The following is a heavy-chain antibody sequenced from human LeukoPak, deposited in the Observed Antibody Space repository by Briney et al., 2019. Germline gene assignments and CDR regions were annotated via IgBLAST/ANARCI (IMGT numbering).Heavy chain of an antibody. CDR1: GYTFTRYY. CDR2: INPSGGST. CDR3: ARVNDILTGYHMFGYREGYYFDY. D-gene: IGHD3-9*01. J-gene: IGHJ4*02. V-gene: IGHV1-46*01. Sequence: ASVKVSCKASGYTFTRYYMHWVRQAPGQGPEWMGVINPSGGSTNYAQKLQGRVTMTTDTSTSTAYMELRSLRSDDTAVYYCARVNDILTGYHMFGYREGYYFDYWGQGTLVTVSS.